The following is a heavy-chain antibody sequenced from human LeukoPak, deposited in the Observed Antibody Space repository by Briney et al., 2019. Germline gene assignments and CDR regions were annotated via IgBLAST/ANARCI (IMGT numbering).Heavy chain of an antibody. V-gene: IGHV4-31*03. CDR1: GGSISSGDYY. D-gene: IGHD1-1*01. CDR3: ARDTTTAVDV. Sequence: SETLSLTCTVSGGSISSGDYYWSWIRQHPGKGLEWIGYIYYSGSAYYNPSLKSRVTISVDTSKNQFSLKLSSVTAADTAVYYCARDTTTAVDVWGQGTTVTVSS. J-gene: IGHJ6*02. CDR2: IYYSGSA.